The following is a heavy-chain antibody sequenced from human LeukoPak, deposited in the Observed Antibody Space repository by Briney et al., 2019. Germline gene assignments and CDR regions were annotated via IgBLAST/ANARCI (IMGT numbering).Heavy chain of an antibody. CDR1: GVSISSYY. CDR3: ARDLGFWSGPDY. Sequence: SETLSPTCTVSGVSISSYYWSWIRQPAGKGLQWIGRIYSSGSTNYNPSLKSRVTTSVDTSKNQFSLRLSSVTAADTAVYYCARDLGFWSGPDYWGQGTLVTVSS. J-gene: IGHJ4*02. D-gene: IGHD3-3*01. V-gene: IGHV4-4*07. CDR2: IYSSGST.